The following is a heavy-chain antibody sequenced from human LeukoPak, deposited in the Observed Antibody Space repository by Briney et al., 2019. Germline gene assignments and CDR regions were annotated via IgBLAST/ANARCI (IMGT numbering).Heavy chain of an antibody. CDR3: ARDLTGTGDY. J-gene: IGHJ4*02. V-gene: IGHV3-30-3*01. Sequence: SGGSLRLSCAASGFTFSSYAMHWVRQAPGKGLEWVAVISYDGSNKYYADSVKGRFTISRDNPKNTLYLQMNSLRADDTAVYHCARDLTGTGDYWGQGTLVTVSS. CDR1: GFTFSSYA. D-gene: IGHD1-1*01. CDR2: ISYDGSNK.